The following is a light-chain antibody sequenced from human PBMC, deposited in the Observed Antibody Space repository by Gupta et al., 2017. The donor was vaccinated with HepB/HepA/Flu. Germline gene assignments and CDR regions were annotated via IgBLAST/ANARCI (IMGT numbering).Light chain of an antibody. CDR2: RNN. J-gene: IGLJ3*02. Sequence: SVMPQPPSASATPGKRVTISCSGGSSNIGTNSVNWYQQLPGTAPKLLIYRNNQRPSGVPDRFSGSKSGTSASLAISGLQSEDEADFYCAVWDDSLSSQLFGGGTKLTVL. V-gene: IGLV1-44*01. CDR1: SSNIGTNS. CDR3: AVWDDSLSSQL.